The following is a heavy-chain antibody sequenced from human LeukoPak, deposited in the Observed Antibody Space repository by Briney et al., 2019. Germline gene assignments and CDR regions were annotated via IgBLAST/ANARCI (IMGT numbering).Heavy chain of an antibody. D-gene: IGHD5-18*01. CDR3: ARGGSGYSYG. V-gene: IGHV4-59*01. Sequence: PSETLSLTCTVPGGSISRYYWSWIRQPPGKGLEWIGYIYDRVSTNYNPSLQSRVTISIGTSKNQFSLNLSSVTAADTAVYYCARGGSGYSYGWGQGTLVTVSS. CDR1: GGSISRYY. J-gene: IGHJ4*02. CDR2: IYDRVST.